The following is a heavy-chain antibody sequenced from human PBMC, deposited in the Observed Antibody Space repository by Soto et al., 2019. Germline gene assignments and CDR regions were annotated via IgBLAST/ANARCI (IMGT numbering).Heavy chain of an antibody. V-gene: IGHV4-59*01. Sequence: ETLSLTCTVSGGSISSYYWSWIRQPPGKGLEWIGYIYYSGSTNYNPSLKSRVTISVDTSKNQFSLKLSSVTAADTAVYYCARSPQYYDILTGYYASAIFDYWGQGTLVTVSS. D-gene: IGHD3-9*01. J-gene: IGHJ4*02. CDR3: ARSPQYYDILTGYYASAIFDY. CDR2: IYYSGST. CDR1: GGSISSYY.